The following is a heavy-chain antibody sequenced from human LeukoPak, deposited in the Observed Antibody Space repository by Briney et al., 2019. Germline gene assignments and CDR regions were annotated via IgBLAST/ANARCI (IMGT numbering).Heavy chain of an antibody. CDR3: ARARYGSGSYHFMDV. D-gene: IGHD3-10*01. CDR2: INHSGST. V-gene: IGHV4-34*01. Sequence: SETLSLTCAVYGGSFSGYYWGWIRQPPGKGLEWIGEINHSGSTNYNPSLKSRVTISVDTSKNQLSLRLSSVTAADTAVYYCARARYGSGSYHFMDVWGKGTTVTISS. CDR1: GGSFSGYY. J-gene: IGHJ6*03.